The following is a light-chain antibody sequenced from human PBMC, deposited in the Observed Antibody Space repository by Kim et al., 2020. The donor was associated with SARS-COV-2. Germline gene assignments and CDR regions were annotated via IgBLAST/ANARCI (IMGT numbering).Light chain of an antibody. V-gene: IGLV1-44*01. CDR3: AAWDDSLNGSV. J-gene: IGLJ3*02. CDR2: SND. Sequence: GQRDTISCSGGRSNIGSNVVNWYQHLPGTAPKLLIYSNDYRPSGVPDRFSGSKSGTSASLDISGLQSEDEADYYCAAWDDSLNGSVFGGGTQLTVL. CDR1: RSNIGSNV.